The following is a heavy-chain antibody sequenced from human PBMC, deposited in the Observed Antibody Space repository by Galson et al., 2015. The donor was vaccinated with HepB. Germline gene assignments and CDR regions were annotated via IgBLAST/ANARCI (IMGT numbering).Heavy chain of an antibody. J-gene: IGHJ4*02. CDR3: ARPGRAAAGAYDEYFDY. V-gene: IGHV5-10-1*01. D-gene: IGHD6-13*01. CDR1: GYSFTSYW. CDR2: IDPSDSYT. Sequence: QSGAEVKKPGESLRISCKGSGYSFTSYWISWVRQMPGKGLEWMGRIDPSDSYTNYSPSFQGHVTISADKSISTAYLQWSSLKASDTAMYYCARPGRAAAGAYDEYFDYWGQGTLVTVSS.